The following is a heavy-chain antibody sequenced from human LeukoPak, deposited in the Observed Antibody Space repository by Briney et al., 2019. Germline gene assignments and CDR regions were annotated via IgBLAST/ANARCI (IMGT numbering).Heavy chain of an antibody. V-gene: IGHV6-1*01. Sequence: SQTLSLTCAISGDSVSSNSAAWNWIRQSPSRGLEWLGRTFYRSKWSIEYAESVKSRITINPDTTNNQFSLQLNSVTPEDMAVYYCARADYGDYYFDYWGQGTLVTVSS. CDR1: GDSVSSNSAA. J-gene: IGHJ4*02. CDR2: TFYRSKWSI. CDR3: ARADYGDYYFDY. D-gene: IGHD4-17*01.